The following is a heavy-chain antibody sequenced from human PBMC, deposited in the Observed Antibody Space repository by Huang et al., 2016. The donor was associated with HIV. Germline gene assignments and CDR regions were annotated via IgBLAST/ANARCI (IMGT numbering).Heavy chain of an antibody. D-gene: IGHD3-10*01. CDR3: SDRRGEADRGDTFEI. CDR1: GFSFSSYG. V-gene: IGHV3-30*02. Sequence: QVFLVASGGGVVQPGGSLRLSCAASGFSFSSYGVHWVRLAPGKGVEWVTFIKYDRSERKYSGSGEGRFIISRHNLRTTVLVQMNRLRPEDTAVYYCSDRRGEADRGDTFEIWGQGTLVTVSS. CDR2: IKYDRSER. J-gene: IGHJ3*02.